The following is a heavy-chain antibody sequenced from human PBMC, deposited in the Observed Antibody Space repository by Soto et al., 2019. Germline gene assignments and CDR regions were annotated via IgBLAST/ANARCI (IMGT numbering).Heavy chain of an antibody. V-gene: IGHV3-33*08. CDR2: IWYDGSDK. CDR3: ARLRLGEFSLYIDY. CDR1: GVNFSSYG. J-gene: IGHJ4*02. Sequence: GGSLSLSSAASGVNFSSYGMHWVRQAPGKGLEWVAVIWYDGSDKYYADSVKGRFTISRDNSKNTLYLQMNNLRAEDTAVYYCARLRLGEFSLYIDYWGQGALVTVS. D-gene: IGHD3-16*02.